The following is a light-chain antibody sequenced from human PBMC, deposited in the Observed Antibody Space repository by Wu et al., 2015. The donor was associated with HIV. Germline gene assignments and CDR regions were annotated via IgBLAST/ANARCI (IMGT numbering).Light chain of an antibody. CDR3: QQYNRFSPLVT. J-gene: IGKJ4*01. V-gene: IGKV1-5*03. CDR1: QSISSW. CDR2: KTS. Sequence: DIQMTQSPSTLSASIGDRVTITCRASQSISSWLAWYQQKPGKAPKLLIYKTSSLESGVPSRFSGSGSGTEFTLTISSLQPDDFATYYCQQYNRFSPLVTFGGGTKVEIK.